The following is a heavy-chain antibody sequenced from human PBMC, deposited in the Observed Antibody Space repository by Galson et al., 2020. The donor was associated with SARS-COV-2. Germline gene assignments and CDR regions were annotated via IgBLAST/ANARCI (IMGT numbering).Heavy chain of an antibody. Sequence: SETLSLTCTVSGGPISKSNWNWTRQSPGKGLEWIGYIYYTGSITYNPSLKSRVTISVDASKKQFSLKLISVTAADTAVYYCARGRIASLRRNFCLGMDVWGRGSTVSVSS. CDR1: GGPISKSN. CDR3: ARGRIASLRRNFCLGMDV. V-gene: IGHV4-59*08. CDR2: IYYTGSI. J-gene: IGHJ6*04. D-gene: IGHD1-7*01.